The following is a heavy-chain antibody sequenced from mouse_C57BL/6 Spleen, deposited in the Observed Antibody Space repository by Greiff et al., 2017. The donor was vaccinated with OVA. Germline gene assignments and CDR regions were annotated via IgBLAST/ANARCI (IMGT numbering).Heavy chain of an antibody. D-gene: IGHD2-10*01. Sequence: VKLQESGAELVRPGTSVKMSCKASGYTFTNYWIGWAKQRPGHGLEWIGDIYPGGGYTNYNEKFKGKATLTADKSSSTAYMQFSSLTSEDSAIYYCARFSYYGIFDYWGQGTTLTVSS. CDR2: IYPGGGYT. CDR3: ARFSYYGIFDY. J-gene: IGHJ2*01. CDR1: GYTFTNYW. V-gene: IGHV1-63*01.